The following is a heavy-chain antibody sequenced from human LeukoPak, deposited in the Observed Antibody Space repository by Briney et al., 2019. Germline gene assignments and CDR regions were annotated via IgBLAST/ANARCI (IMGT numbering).Heavy chain of an antibody. CDR2: TKNKVKSYTT. CDR3: LAWIECVGY. CDR1: GFTFSDHY. J-gene: IGHJ4*02. Sequence: GRSLRLSCAASGFTFSDHYMDWVRQAPGKGLEWVGRTKNKVKSYTTEYAASVTGRFSISRDDSKNLLFLQMNSLKPEDTAVYYCLAWIECVGYWGQGTLVTVSS. V-gene: IGHV3-72*01. D-gene: IGHD5-12*01.